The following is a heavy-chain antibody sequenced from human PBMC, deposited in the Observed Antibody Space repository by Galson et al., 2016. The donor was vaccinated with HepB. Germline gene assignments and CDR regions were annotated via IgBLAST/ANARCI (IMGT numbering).Heavy chain of an antibody. V-gene: IGHV4-39*01. D-gene: IGHD1-7*01. CDR3: ASHSPGTRWGY. CDR2: VPHTGTT. J-gene: IGHJ4*02. Sequence: SETLSLTCTVSGASLSRSNYYWAWIRQPPGKGLEWIGSVPHTGTTYSNPSLKSRVTAFVDTSKNQITLKLTSATAAGTAVYYCASHSPGTRWGYWGQGALVTVSS. CDR1: GASLSRSNYY.